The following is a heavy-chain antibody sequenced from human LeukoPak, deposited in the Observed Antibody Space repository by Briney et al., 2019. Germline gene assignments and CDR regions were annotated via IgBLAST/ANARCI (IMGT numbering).Heavy chain of an antibody. CDR3: ATDSSCGWR. D-gene: IGHD6-19*01. V-gene: IGHV1-24*01. CDR2: FDAEDGET. J-gene: IGHJ4*02. Sequence: GSAVKVSCKVSGYTLTELSIHGVRQAPGKGLEWMGGFDAEDGETIYTQKFQGRVSMQEDTSTDTAYMELSSVRSADTAVYSCATDSSCGWRWGQGTLVTVSS. CDR1: GYTLTELS.